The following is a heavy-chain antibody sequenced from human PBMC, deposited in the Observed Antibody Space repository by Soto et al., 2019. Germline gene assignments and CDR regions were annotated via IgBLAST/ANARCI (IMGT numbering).Heavy chain of an antibody. D-gene: IGHD3-22*01. Sequence: ASVKVSCKASGYAFTGYYMHWVRQAPGQGLEWMGWIDPNSGDTNYAQKFQGRVTMTRDTSISTAYMEMSRLRSDDTAVYYCARAKTPSDSPRYNYYYYYGMDVWGQGTTATVSS. CDR1: GYAFTGYY. V-gene: IGHV1-2*02. CDR2: IDPNSGDT. CDR3: ARAKTPSDSPRYNYYYYYGMDV. J-gene: IGHJ6*02.